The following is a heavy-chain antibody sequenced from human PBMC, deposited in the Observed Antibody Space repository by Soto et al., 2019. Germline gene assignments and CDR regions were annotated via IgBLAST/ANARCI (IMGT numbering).Heavy chain of an antibody. CDR2: FSGRSGDT. J-gene: IGHJ4*02. V-gene: IGHV3-23*01. CDR1: GFSISTHV. Sequence: PGGSLRLSCVASGFSISTHVLTWFRQGPGKGLEWVSSFSGRSGDTYYAASVKGRFTISGDSSKNTGILQMNNLRADDTALYYCARDSSAWPNYFDSWGQGIQVTVSS. D-gene: IGHD6-19*01. CDR3: ARDSSAWPNYFDS.